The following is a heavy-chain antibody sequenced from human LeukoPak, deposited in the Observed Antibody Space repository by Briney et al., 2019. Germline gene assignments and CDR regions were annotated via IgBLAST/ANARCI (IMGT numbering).Heavy chain of an antibody. CDR3: ARGQLADTY. CDR2: IKPDGSEK. Sequence: PGGSLRLSCAASVFTFRMYWISCVRETPRKGLEWGAKIKPDGSEKSYRDSVKGRFTISRDNAKTTVYLQMNSLRVEDTALYYCARGQLADTYWGQGALVTVSS. V-gene: IGHV3-7*01. D-gene: IGHD2-15*01. J-gene: IGHJ4*02. CDR1: VFTFRMYW.